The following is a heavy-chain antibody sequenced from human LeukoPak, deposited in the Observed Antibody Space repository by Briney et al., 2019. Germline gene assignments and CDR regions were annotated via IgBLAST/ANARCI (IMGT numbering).Heavy chain of an antibody. CDR1: GGSISSGGYY. CDR3: ARDGGGVVAAAHGMDV. D-gene: IGHD2-15*01. V-gene: IGHV4-31*03. CDR2: IYYSGST. J-gene: IGHJ6*02. Sequence: SETLSLTCTVSGGSISSGGYYWSWIRQHPGKGLEWIGYIYYSGSTYYNPSLKSRVTISVDTSKNQFSLKLSSVTAADTAVYYCARDGGGVVAAAHGMDVWGQGTTVTVSS.